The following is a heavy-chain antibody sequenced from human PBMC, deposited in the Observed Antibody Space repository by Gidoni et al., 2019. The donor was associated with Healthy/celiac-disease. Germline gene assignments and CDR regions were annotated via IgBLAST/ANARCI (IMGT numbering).Heavy chain of an antibody. D-gene: IGHD6-13*01. CDR1: GFTFSSYS. V-gene: IGHV3-21*01. CDR3: ARENSSSWSDLYYYYYYMDV. CDR2: ISSSSSYI. Sequence: EVQLVESGGGLVKPGGSLRLSCAASGFTFSSYSMHWVRQAPGKGLEWVSSISSSSSYIYYADSVKGRFTISRDNAKNSLYLQMNSLRAEDTAVYYCARENSSSWSDLYYYYYYMDVWGKGTTVTVSS. J-gene: IGHJ6*03.